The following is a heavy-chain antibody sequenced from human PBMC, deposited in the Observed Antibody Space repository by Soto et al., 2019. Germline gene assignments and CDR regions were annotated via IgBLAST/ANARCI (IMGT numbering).Heavy chain of an antibody. CDR2: ISGSGGST. J-gene: IGHJ4*02. CDR3: AKDPGSYYYGSGSYYEYYFDY. D-gene: IGHD3-10*01. Sequence: GGSLRLSCAASGFTFSSYAMSWVRQAPGKGLEWVSAISGSGGSTYYADSVKGRFTISRDNSKNTLYLQMNSLRAEDTAVYYCAKDPGSYYYGSGSYYEYYFDYWGQGTLVTVSS. CDR1: GFTFSSYA. V-gene: IGHV3-23*01.